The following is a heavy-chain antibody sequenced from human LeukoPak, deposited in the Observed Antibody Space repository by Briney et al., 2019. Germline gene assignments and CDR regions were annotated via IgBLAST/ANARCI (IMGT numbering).Heavy chain of an antibody. V-gene: IGHV4-61*02. J-gene: IGHJ4*02. D-gene: IGHD3-22*01. CDR2: IYTSGST. CDR1: GGSISSGSYY. CDR3: ARDTVYYYDSSGYYYVDY. Sequence: SETLSLTCTVSGGSISSGSYYWSWIRQPAGKGLEWIGRIYTSGSTNYNPSLKSRVTISVDTSKNHFSLRLSSVTAADTAVYYCARDTVYYYDSSGYYYVDYWGQGTLVTVSS.